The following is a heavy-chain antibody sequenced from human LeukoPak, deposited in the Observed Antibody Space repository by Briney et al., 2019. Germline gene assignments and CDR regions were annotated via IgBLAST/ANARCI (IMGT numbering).Heavy chain of an antibody. V-gene: IGHV3-66*01. CDR2: IYSGGGNT. CDR1: GITVDSNY. Sequence: GGSLRLSCAASGITVDSNYMSWVRQAPGKGLEWVSVIYSGGGNTYYADSVKGRFTISRDNSKNTLYLQMSSLRPEDTAVYYCVKALTDDAFDIWGQGTMVTVSS. J-gene: IGHJ3*02. CDR3: VKALTDDAFDI.